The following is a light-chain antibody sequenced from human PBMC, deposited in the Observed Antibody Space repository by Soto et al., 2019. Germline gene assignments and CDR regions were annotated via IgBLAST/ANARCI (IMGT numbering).Light chain of an antibody. J-gene: IGKJ4*01. CDR2: GAS. V-gene: IGKV3-15*01. CDR3: QQYNNWRPLT. Sequence: EIVMTQSPATLSVSPGERATLSCRASQSVSSNLACYQQKPVQAPRLLIYGASTRATGIPARFSGSGSGTEFTLSISSLQSEDFAVYYCQQYNNWRPLTFGGGTKVEIK. CDR1: QSVSSN.